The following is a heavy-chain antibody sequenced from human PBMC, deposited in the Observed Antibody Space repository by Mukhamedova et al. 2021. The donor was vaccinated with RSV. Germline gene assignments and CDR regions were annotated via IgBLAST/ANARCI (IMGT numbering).Heavy chain of an antibody. J-gene: IGHJ4*02. CDR3: ASQRTTVTPFDY. D-gene: IGHD4-17*01. CDR2: ISGSGGST. V-gene: IGHV3-23*01. Sequence: PGKGLEWVSAISGSGGSTYYADSVKGRFTISRDNSKNTLYLQMNSLRAEDTAVYYCASQRTTVTPFDYLGQGTLVTVSS.